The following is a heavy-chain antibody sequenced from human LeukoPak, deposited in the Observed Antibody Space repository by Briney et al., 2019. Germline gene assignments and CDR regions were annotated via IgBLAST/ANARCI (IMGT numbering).Heavy chain of an antibody. CDR1: GFTFSSYW. V-gene: IGHV3-7*01. CDR3: ARAIITIFGAVIIGSNAFDI. J-gene: IGHJ3*02. D-gene: IGHD3-3*01. Sequence: PGGSLRLSCAASGFTFSSYWMSWVRQAPGKGLEWVANIKQDGSEKYYVDSVKGRFTISRDNAKNSLYLQMNSLRAEDTAVYYCARAIITIFGAVIIGSNAFDIWGQGTMVTVSS. CDR2: IKQDGSEK.